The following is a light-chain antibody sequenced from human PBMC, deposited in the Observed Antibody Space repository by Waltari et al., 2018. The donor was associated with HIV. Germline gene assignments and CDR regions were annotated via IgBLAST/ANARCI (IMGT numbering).Light chain of an antibody. CDR3: LLSYSGASWV. CDR1: PGAVPSGNY. Sequence: QAVVTQEPSLTVSPGGTVPLTCASRPGAVPSGNYPSWFKHKPGQAPTTLILDPSNKHSWTPARFSGSLLGGKAALTLSGAQPEDEAEYYCLLSYSGASWVFGGGTKVTVL. V-gene: IGLV7-46*01. CDR2: DPS. J-gene: IGLJ3*02.